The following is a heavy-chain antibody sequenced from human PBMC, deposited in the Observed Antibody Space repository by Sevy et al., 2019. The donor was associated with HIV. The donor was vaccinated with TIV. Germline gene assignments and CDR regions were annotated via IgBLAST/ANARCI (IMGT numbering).Heavy chain of an antibody. J-gene: IGHJ4*02. V-gene: IGHV3-30-3*01. CDR1: GFTFSSYA. Sequence: GGSLRLSCAASGFTFSSYAMHWVRQAPGKGLEWVAVISYDGSNKYYAHSVKGRFTISRDNSKNTLYLQMNSLRAEDTAVYYCARDSSSSSWTNFDYWGQGTLVTVSS. CDR3: ARDSSSSSWTNFDY. D-gene: IGHD6-13*01. CDR2: ISYDGSNK.